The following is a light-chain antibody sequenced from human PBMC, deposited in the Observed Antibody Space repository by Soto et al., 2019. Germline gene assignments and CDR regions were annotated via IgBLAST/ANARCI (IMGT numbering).Light chain of an antibody. Sequence: EIVLTQSPATLSLSPGERASLSCRASQSVSNFLAWYQQKPGQAPRLLIYDASNRAAGIPARFSGSGSGTDFTLTISSLEPEDFAVYYCQQRSNWPPWTFGQGTKVEIK. CDR3: QQRSNWPPWT. V-gene: IGKV3-11*01. CDR1: QSVSNF. J-gene: IGKJ1*01. CDR2: DAS.